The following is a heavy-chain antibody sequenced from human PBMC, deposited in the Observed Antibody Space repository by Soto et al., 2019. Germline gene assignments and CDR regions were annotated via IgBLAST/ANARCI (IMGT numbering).Heavy chain of an antibody. D-gene: IGHD2-15*01. CDR2: ISDSGGST. J-gene: IGHJ3*02. CDR3: AKSLRWFNDAFDI. Sequence: EVQLLESGGGLVQPGGSLRLSCEGSGFTFSNYALSWVRQAPGEGLEWVSGISDSGGSTYYADSVKGRFTISRDNSKNTLYLQMNSLRVEDTAVYYCAKSLRWFNDAFDIWGQGTMVTVSS. V-gene: IGHV3-23*01. CDR1: GFTFSNYA.